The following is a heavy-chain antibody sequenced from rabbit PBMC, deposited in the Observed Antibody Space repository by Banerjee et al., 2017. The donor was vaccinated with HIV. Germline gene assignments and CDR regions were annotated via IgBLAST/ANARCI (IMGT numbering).Heavy chain of an antibody. CDR1: GFSFSSNYW. CDR2: STSGIT. V-gene: IGHV1S40*01. J-gene: IGHJ6*01. Sequence: QSLEESGGGLVKPGASLTLTCTASGFSFSSNYWIYWVRQAPGKGLEWIACSTSGITYYASWASGRFTISKTSSTTVTLQMTSLTAADTATYFCARGPMGYDGTLTDYGMDLRGPGTLVTVS. D-gene: IGHD4-2*01. CDR3: ARGPMGYDGTLTDYGMDL.